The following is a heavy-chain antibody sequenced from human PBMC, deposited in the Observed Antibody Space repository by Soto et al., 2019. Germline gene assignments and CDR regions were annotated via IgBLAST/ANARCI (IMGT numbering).Heavy chain of an antibody. CDR1: GYTFTGYY. J-gene: IGHJ6*02. CDR2: INPNSGGT. V-gene: IGHV1-2*04. D-gene: IGHD3-3*01. Sequence: QVQLVQSGAEVKKPGASVKVSCKASGYTFTGYYMHWVRQAPGQGLEWMGWINPNSGGTNYAQKFQGWVTMTRDTSISTAYMELSRLRSDDTAVYYSARGEWLLPRVYYYYGMDVWGQGTTVTVSS. CDR3: ARGEWLLPRVYYYYGMDV.